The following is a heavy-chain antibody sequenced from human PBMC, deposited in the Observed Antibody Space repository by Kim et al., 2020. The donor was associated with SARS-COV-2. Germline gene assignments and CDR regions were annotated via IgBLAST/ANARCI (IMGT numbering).Heavy chain of an antibody. J-gene: IGHJ5*02. V-gene: IGHV1-24*01. CDR3: ATALGYSDALDP. Sequence: TIVAQKFQGRVTVSDDTSTNTAYLDLRSLKSDDTAVYYCATALGYSDALDPWGQGTLVTVSS. CDR2: T. D-gene: IGHD5-12*01.